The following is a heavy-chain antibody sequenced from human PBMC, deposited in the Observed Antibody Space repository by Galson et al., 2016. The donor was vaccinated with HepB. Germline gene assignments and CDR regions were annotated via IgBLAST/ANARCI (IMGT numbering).Heavy chain of an antibody. V-gene: IGHV1-18*01. J-gene: IGHJ6*04. Sequence: SVKVSCKASGYNFSSHGMSWVRQAPGQGPEWMGWITAYNGNTNYAQKFQGRVTMTTDTSTNTAYMQLRSLRFDDTAVYYCARDLGVVVLPGYAPRYTYYYSGMDVWGEGTTVTVSS. CDR3: ARDLGVVVLPGYAPRYTYYYSGMDV. D-gene: IGHD2-21*01. CDR2: ITAYNGNT. CDR1: GYNFSSHG.